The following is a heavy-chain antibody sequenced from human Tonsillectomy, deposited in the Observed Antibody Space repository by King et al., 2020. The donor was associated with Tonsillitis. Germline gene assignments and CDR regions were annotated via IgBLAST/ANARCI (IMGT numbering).Heavy chain of an antibody. V-gene: IGHV3-15*01. CDR1: GFTFSYAW. CDR3: TTDCSNTRCYGWAWFGT. J-gene: IGHJ5*02. CDR2: IKTKSDGDTT. Sequence: VQLVESGGGLVKPGGSLRLSCAASGFTFSYAWMSWVRQAPGKGLQWVGHIKTKSDGDTTDYAAPVKGRFTISRDDSKNTLYLKMNSLKNEDTAVYYCTTDCSNTRCYGWAWFGTWGQGSLVTVSS. D-gene: IGHD2-2*01.